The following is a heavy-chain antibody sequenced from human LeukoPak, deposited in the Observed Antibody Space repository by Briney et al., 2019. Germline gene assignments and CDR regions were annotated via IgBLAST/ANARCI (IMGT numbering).Heavy chain of an antibody. J-gene: IGHJ4*02. V-gene: IGHV5-51*01. CDR2: IYPGDSDT. CDR3: ARRITMVRGVISYFDY. Sequence: PGESLKISCKGSGYSFTSYWIGWVRQMPGKGLEWMGIIYPGDSDTRYSPSFQGQVTISADKSFSTAYLQWNSLKASDTAMYYCARRITMVRGVISYFDYWGQGTLVTVSS. D-gene: IGHD3-10*01. CDR1: GYSFTSYW.